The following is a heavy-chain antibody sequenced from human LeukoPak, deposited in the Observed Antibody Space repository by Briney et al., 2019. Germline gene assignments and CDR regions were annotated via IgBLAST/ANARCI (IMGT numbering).Heavy chain of an antibody. Sequence: PSETLSLTCTVSGGSVSSGSYYWSWIRQPPGKGLEWIGYIYYSGSTNYNPSLKSRVTISVDTSKNQFSLKLSSVPAADTAVYYCARDSTTVMADYWGQGTLVTVSS. D-gene: IGHD4-17*01. CDR3: ARDSTTVMADY. CDR2: IYYSGST. CDR1: GGSVSSGSYY. J-gene: IGHJ4*02. V-gene: IGHV4-61*01.